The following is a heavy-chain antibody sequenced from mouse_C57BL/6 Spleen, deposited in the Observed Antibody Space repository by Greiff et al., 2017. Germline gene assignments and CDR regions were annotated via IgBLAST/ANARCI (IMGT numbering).Heavy chain of an antibody. CDR2: INPNNGGT. V-gene: IGHV1-26*01. CDR3: ARNDYDVGDY. Sequence: EVQLQQSGPELVKPGASVKISCKASGYTFTDYYMNWVKQSHGKSLEWIGDINPNNGGTSYNQKFKGKATLTVDKSSSTAYMELRSLTSEDSAVYYCARNDYDVGDYWGQGTTLTVSS. J-gene: IGHJ2*01. CDR1: GYTFTDYY. D-gene: IGHD2-4*01.